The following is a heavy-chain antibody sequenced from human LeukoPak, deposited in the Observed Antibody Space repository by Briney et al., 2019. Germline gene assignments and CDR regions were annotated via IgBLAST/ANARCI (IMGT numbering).Heavy chain of an antibody. CDR3: ARRRGYSYGFGY. CDR1: GGSFSGYY. V-gene: IGHV4-34*01. D-gene: IGHD5-18*01. J-gene: IGHJ4*02. Sequence: SETLSLTCAVYGGSFSGYYWSWIRQPPGKGLEWIGEINHSGSANYNPSLKSRATISVDTSKNQFSLKLSSVTAADTAVYYCARRRGYSYGFGYWGQGTLVTVSS. CDR2: INHSGSA.